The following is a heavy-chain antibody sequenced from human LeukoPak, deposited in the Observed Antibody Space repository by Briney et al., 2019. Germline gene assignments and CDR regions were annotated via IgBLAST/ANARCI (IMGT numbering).Heavy chain of an antibody. CDR3: ARFTYGSGSYLFDY. D-gene: IGHD3-10*01. CDR2: INSDGSST. CDR1: GFTFSSYW. Sequence: GGSLRLSCAASGFTFSSYWMHWVRQAPGKGLVWVSRINSDGSSTSYADSVKGQFTISRGNAKNTLYLQMNSLRAEDTAVYYCARFTYGSGSYLFDYWGQGTLVTVSS. J-gene: IGHJ4*02. V-gene: IGHV3-74*01.